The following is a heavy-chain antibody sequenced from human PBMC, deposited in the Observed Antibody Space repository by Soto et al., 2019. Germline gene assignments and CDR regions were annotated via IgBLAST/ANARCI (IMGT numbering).Heavy chain of an antibody. CDR1: GFTFSSYA. Sequence: EVQLLESGGGLVQPGGSLRLSCAASGFTFSSYAMSWVRQAPGKGLEWVSAISGSGGSTYYADSVKGRFTISRDNSKNTRYLQMNSLRAEDTAVYYCRVYYDFWSGYHYYYYYGMDVWGQGTTVTVSS. J-gene: IGHJ6*02. D-gene: IGHD3-3*01. V-gene: IGHV3-23*01. CDR2: ISGSGGST. CDR3: RVYYDFWSGYHYYYYYGMDV.